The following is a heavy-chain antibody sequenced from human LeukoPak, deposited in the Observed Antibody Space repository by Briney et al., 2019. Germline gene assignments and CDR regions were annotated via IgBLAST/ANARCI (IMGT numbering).Heavy chain of an antibody. Sequence: GGSLRLSCTASGFTFGDYAMSWARQAPGKGLEWVGFIRSKAYGGTTEYAASVKGRFTISRDDSKSIAYLQMNSLKTEDTAVYYCTRDHITGTTLEFDYWGQGTLVTVSS. CDR2: IRSKAYGGTT. CDR3: TRDHITGTTLEFDY. D-gene: IGHD1-20*01. V-gene: IGHV3-49*04. CDR1: GFTFGDYA. J-gene: IGHJ4*02.